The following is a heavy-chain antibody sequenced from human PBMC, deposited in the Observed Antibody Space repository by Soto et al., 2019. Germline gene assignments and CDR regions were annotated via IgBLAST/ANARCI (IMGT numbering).Heavy chain of an antibody. Sequence: QVTLEESGPVLVKPTETLTLTCTVSGFSLSDARMGVSWIRQPPGKALEWLAHIFSNDEKFYSTSLRTRLTISKDPARSQVVLTMTNMDPVDTATYLCARIWRAGGAQLWFDPWGQGTLVTVSS. CDR2: IFSNDEK. CDR3: ARIWRAGGAQLWFDP. J-gene: IGHJ5*02. V-gene: IGHV2-26*01. D-gene: IGHD2-8*02. CDR1: GFSLSDARMG.